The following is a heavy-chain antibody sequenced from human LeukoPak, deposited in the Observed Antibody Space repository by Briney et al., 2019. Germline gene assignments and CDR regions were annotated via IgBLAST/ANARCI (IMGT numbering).Heavy chain of an antibody. CDR3: ARDYRHYGDYIDY. D-gene: IGHD4-17*01. Sequence: PGGSLRLSCAASGFTFSSYAMSWVRQAPGKGLEWVSAISGSGGSTYYADSVKGRFTISRDNSKNTLYLQMNSLRAEDTAVYYCARDYRHYGDYIDYWGQGTLVTVSS. CDR1: GFTFSSYA. V-gene: IGHV3-23*01. CDR2: ISGSGGST. J-gene: IGHJ4*02.